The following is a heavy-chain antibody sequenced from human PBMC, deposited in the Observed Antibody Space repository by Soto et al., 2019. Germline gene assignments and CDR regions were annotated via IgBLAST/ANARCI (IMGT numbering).Heavy chain of an antibody. CDR1: GFTFSSYA. CDR2: ISVTGDTT. J-gene: IGHJ4*02. D-gene: IGHD2-15*01. Sequence: EVQLLESGGNLVQPGGSLRLSCAGSGFTFSSYAMSWLRHAPGKGLEWVSAISVTGDTTYYADSVKGRFTISRDNSKDTLYLQMNCLSAEDTTVYYCGKGSGVHRPYYFDYCGQGTLVTVSS. V-gene: IGHV3-23*01. CDR3: GKGSGVHRPYYFDY.